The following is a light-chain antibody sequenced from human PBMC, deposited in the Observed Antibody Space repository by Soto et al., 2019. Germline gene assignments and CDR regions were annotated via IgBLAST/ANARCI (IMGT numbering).Light chain of an antibody. J-gene: IGLJ1*01. V-gene: IGLV2-14*01. CDR2: EVS. CDR1: SSDVGGYNY. Sequence: QSALTQPASVSGSPGQSITISCTGTSSDVGGYNYVSWYQQHPGKAPKLMIYEVSNRPSGVSNRFSGSKSGNTASLTISGLQAEDEADYYCSSYTSSLLYVFGTGTKVTVL. CDR3: SSYTSSLLYV.